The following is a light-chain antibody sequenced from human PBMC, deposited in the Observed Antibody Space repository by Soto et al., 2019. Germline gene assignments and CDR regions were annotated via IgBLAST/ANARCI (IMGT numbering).Light chain of an antibody. V-gene: IGKV1-39*01. CDR1: QSISSY. CDR2: AAS. J-gene: IGKJ4*01. CDR3: QQSYSTLT. Sequence: DIQMTQSPSSLSASVGDRVTITCRASQSISSYLNWYQQKPGKAPKLLIYAASSLQSGVPSRFSGSGSGTDFTLTISSLQPEDFATYYCQQSYSTLTFGGGTKLDI.